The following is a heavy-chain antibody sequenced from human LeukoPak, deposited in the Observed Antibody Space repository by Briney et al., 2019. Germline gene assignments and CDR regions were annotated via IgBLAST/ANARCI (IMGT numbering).Heavy chain of an antibody. CDR1: GFSLSTSGMC. CDR2: IDWDDDK. Sequence: SGPALVKPTQTLTLTCTFSGFSLSTSGMCVSWIRQPPGKALEWLARIDWDDDKYYSTSLKTRLTISKDTSKNQVVLTMTNMDPVDTATYYCARGGYCSSTSCYVLAFDIWGQGTMVTVSS. V-gene: IGHV2-70*11. D-gene: IGHD2-2*01. J-gene: IGHJ3*02. CDR3: ARGGYCSSTSCYVLAFDI.